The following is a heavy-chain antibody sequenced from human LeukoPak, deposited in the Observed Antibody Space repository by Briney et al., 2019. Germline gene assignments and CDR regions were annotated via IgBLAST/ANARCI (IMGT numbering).Heavy chain of an antibody. J-gene: IGHJ4*02. V-gene: IGHV4-38-2*02. CDR1: GYSISSGYY. CDR2: IYHSGST. Sequence: PSETLSLTCTVSGYSISSGYYWGWIRQPPGKGLEWIGSIYHSGSTYYNPSLKSRVTISVDTSKNQFSLKLSSVTAADTAVYYCARDVVAAAGTWDYWGQGTLVTVSS. CDR3: ARDVVAAAGTWDY. D-gene: IGHD6-13*01.